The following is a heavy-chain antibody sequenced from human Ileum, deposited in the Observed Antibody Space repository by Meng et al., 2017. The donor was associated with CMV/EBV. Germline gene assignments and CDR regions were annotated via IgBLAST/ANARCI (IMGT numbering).Heavy chain of an antibody. CDR3: VRINYLDH. CDR2: IRNDGSYK. V-gene: IGHV3-30*02. Sequence: QVRVVGCGGGVVQAGGSLRLSCAASGFTFSSYGMHWVRQAPGKGLEWVAIIRNDGSYKYYADSVKGRFTISRDNSKNTLYLQMNSLEPEDTAVYYCVRINYLDHWGQGTLVTVSS. CDR1: GFTFSSYG. J-gene: IGHJ4*02.